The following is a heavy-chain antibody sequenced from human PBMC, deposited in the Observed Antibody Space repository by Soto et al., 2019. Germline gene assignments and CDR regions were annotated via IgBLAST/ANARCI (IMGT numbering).Heavy chain of an antibody. J-gene: IGHJ4*02. V-gene: IGHV3-23*01. CDR2: IRGSGGPT. CDR3: VKDFRVGYDWTHD. D-gene: IGHD5-12*01. Sequence: DVQLLESGGDLVQPGGSLRLACAASGFIFSSYAMSWVRQAPGKGLEWVSLIRGSGGPTNYADSVKGRFTVSRDNSKNILLLQMNSLRAEDTAVYYCVKDFRVGYDWTHDWGQGTLVTVSS. CDR1: GFIFSSYA.